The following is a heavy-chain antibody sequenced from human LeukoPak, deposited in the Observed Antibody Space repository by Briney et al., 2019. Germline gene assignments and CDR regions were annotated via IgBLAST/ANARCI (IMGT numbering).Heavy chain of an antibody. CDR2: IKSKTDGGTT. CDR1: GLTFSTSA. CDR3: TTDYYDSSGYLDPYYFDY. D-gene: IGHD3-22*01. V-gene: IGHV3-15*01. J-gene: IGHJ4*02. Sequence: GGSLRLSCAASGLTFSTSAMSWVRQAPGKGLEWVGRIKSKTDGGTTDYAAPVKGRFTISRDDSKNTLYLQMNSLKTEDTAVYYCTTDYYDSSGYLDPYYFDYWGQGTLVTVSS.